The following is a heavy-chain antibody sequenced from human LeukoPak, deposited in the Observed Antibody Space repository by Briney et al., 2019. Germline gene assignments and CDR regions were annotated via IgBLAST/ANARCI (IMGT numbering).Heavy chain of an antibody. V-gene: IGHV3-23*01. J-gene: IGHJ5*02. CDR1: GFTLSSYS. Sequence: GGSLRLSCAASGFTLSSYSMNWVRQAPGKGLEWVSGISPGADITYYAESVKGRFTISRDNSKNTLYLQINTLRAEDTAIYYCAKDCGWLHFCSWGQGTLVTVSS. CDR3: AKDCGWLHFCS. CDR2: ISPGADIT. D-gene: IGHD5-24*01.